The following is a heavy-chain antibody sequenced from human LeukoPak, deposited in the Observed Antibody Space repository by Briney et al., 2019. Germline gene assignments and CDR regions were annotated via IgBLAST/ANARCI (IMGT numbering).Heavy chain of an antibody. V-gene: IGHV4-4*07. D-gene: IGHD1-1*01. J-gene: IGHJ4*02. CDR3: ARDGATGLYYFDY. CDR2: IYTSGST. CDR1: GGSISPYY. Sequence: SETLSLTCTVSGGSISPYYWSWIRQPAGKGLEWIGRIYTSGSTNYNPSLKSRVTMSVDTSKNQFSLKLSSVTAADTAVYYCARDGATGLYYFDYWGQGTLVTVSS.